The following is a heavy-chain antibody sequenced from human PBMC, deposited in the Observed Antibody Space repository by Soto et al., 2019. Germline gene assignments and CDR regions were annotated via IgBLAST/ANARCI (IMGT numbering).Heavy chain of an antibody. V-gene: IGHV2-70*01. J-gene: IGHJ6*04. D-gene: IGHD6-6*01. CDR1: GFSLSTSGMC. Sequence: SGPTLVNPTQTLTLTCTFSGFSLSTSGMCVSWIRQPPGKALEWLALIEWDDDKYYSTSLKTRLTNSKDTSKNQVVHTMTNMDPVDTATYYCARAPPWYSRSPWDGWGKGTTVTVSS. CDR3: ARAPPWYSRSPWDG. CDR2: IEWDDDK.